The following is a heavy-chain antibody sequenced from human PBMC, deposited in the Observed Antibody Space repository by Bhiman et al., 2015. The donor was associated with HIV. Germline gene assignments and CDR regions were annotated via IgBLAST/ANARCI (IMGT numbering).Heavy chain of an antibody. CDR2: ISGSADDT. CDR3: ARVAWSNPFLDY. D-gene: IGHD2-15*01. CDR1: GFTFTDYA. Sequence: EVELLQSGGGLVQPGGSLRLSCAASGFTFTDYAMTWVRQTPGKGLEWVSAISGSADDTLYADSVKGRFTISRDNSKSTVYLQMNSLRAEDTAVYYCARVAWSNPFLDYWGQGTLVTVSS. V-gene: IGHV3-23*01. J-gene: IGHJ4*02.